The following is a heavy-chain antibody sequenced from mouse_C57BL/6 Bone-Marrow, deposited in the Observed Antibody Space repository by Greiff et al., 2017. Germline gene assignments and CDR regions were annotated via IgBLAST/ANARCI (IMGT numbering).Heavy chain of an antibody. J-gene: IGHJ2*01. D-gene: IGHD3-3*01. Sequence: EVQLQESGPELVQPGASVKISCKASGYSFTDYNMNWVKQSHGKSLEWIGVINTGDGTTSYTQKFKGKATLTVDQSSSTVYMELNRLTSVDSSVYYGARWGGRDWGQGTTLTVSS. V-gene: IGHV1-39*01. CDR2: INTGDGTT. CDR1: GYSFTDYN. CDR3: ARWGGRD.